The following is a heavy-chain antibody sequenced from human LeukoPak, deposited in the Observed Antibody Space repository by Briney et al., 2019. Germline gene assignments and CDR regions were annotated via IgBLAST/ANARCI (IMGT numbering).Heavy chain of an antibody. CDR3: ARRTDGYTSN. CDR2: ISSSGTTI. D-gene: IGHD5-24*01. Sequence: GGSLRLSCTASGFTFSSYEMNWVRQAPGQGLEWVSYISSSGTTIYYADSVKGRFTISRDNAKNSLYLQMNSLRAEDTADYYCARRTDGYTSNWGQRTLVTVAS. CDR1: GFTFSSYE. J-gene: IGHJ4*02. V-gene: IGHV3-48*03.